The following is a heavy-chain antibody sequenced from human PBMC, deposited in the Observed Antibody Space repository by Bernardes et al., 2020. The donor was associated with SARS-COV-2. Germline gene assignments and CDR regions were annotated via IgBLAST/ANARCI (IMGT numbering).Heavy chain of an antibody. D-gene: IGHD3-10*01. CDR3: AGYGSGSYKWFDP. V-gene: IGHV3-23*01. J-gene: IGHJ5*02. CDR1: GFTFSSHV. CDR2: ISGSGTGT. Sequence: GGSLRLSCAASGFTFSSHVMTWVRQAPGKGLEWVSTISGSGTGTYYADSVKGRFTISRDNSKNTLYLQMNSLRAEDTAVYYCAGYGSGSYKWFDPWGQGTLVTVSS.